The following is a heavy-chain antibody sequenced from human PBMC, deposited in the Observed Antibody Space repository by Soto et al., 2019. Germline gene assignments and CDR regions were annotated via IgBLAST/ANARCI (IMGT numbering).Heavy chain of an antibody. CDR2: INAGNGNT. D-gene: IGHD2-2*01. Sequence: GASVKVSCKASGYTFTSYAMHWVRQAPGQRLEWMGWINAGNGNTKYSQKFQGRVTITRDTSASTAYMELSSLRSEDTAVYYCARRPVVPAAMLPFDYWGQGTLVTVSS. V-gene: IGHV1-3*01. CDR1: GYTFTSYA. CDR3: ARRPVVPAAMLPFDY. J-gene: IGHJ4*02.